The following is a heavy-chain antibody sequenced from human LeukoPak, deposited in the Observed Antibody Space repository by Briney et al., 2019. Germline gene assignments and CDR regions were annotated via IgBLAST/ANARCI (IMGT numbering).Heavy chain of an antibody. CDR2: IRYDGSNK. Sequence: PGGPLRLSCAASGFTFSSYGMHWVRQAPGKGLEWVAFIRYDGSNKYYADSVKGRFTISRDNSKNTLYLQMNSLRAEDTAVYYCSSYGSGSYYLADYWGQGTLVTVSS. D-gene: IGHD3-10*01. J-gene: IGHJ4*02. CDR1: GFTFSSYG. CDR3: SSYGSGSYYLADY. V-gene: IGHV3-30*02.